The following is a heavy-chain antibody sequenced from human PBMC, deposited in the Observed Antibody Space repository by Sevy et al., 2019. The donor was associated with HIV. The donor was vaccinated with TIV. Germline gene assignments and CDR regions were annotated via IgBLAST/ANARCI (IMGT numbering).Heavy chain of an antibody. CDR3: ARVKSRGAYYYDF. CDR2: IYHSGST. CDR1: GYSITDDYY. V-gene: IGHV4-38-2*02. D-gene: IGHD3-22*01. Sequence: SETLSLTCTVSGYSITDDYYWGWIRQSPGKGLEWIVHIYHSGSTYYNPSLDSRVTPSVDTSKNQFSLRLSSVTAADTAIYYCARVKSRGAYYYDFWGQGTLVTVSS. J-gene: IGHJ4*02.